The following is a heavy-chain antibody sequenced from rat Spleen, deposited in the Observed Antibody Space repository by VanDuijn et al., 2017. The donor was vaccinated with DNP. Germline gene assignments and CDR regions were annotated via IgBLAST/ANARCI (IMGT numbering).Heavy chain of an antibody. CDR3: ARRAYYGLSYYFDY. V-gene: IGHV5-31*01. Sequence: EVQLVESGGDLVQPGRSLKLSCVASGFTFNNYWMTWIRQVPGKGLEWVASITSSGGSTYYPDSVKGRFTISRDNAKSTLYLQMNSRRSEDTATYYCARRAYYGLSYYFDYWGQGVMVTVSS. D-gene: IGHD1-6*01. CDR1: GFTFNNYW. CDR2: ITSSGGST. J-gene: IGHJ2*01.